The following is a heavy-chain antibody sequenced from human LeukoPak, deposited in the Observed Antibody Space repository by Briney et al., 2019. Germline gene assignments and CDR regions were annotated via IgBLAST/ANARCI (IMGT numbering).Heavy chain of an antibody. D-gene: IGHD6-13*01. CDR2: ISGSGGST. CDR3: ATASGSSWFLSEEYFQH. V-gene: IGHV3-23*01. Sequence: GGSLRLSCAVSGFTFSNYAMSWVRQAPGKGLEWVSGISGSGGSTYYADSVKGRFTISRDNSKNTLFLQMNSLRAEDTAVYYCATASGSSWFLSEEYFQHWGQGTLVSVSS. CDR1: GFTFSNYA. J-gene: IGHJ1*01.